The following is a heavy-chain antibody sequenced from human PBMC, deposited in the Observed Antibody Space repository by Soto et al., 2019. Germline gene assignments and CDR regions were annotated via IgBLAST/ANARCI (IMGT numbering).Heavy chain of an antibody. J-gene: IGHJ3*02. Sequence: SETLSLTCTVSGDSISSYSWSWIRQPPGKGLEWIGYIYYSGSTNYNPSLKSRVTISVDTSKNQFSLKLSSVTAADTAVYYCARRYGSFFDIWGKGTMVTVSS. V-gene: IGHV4-59*08. D-gene: IGHD3-10*01. CDR2: IYYSGST. CDR3: ARRYGSFFDI. CDR1: GDSISSYS.